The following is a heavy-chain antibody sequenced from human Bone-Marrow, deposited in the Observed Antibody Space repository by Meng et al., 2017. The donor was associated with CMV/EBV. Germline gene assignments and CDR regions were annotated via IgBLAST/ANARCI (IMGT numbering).Heavy chain of an antibody. J-gene: IGHJ6*02. Sequence: SCAISGDSVSSNSAAWNWIRQSPSRGLEWLGRTYYRSKWYNDYAVSVKSRITINPDTSKNQFSLQLNSVTPEDTAVYYCARVHKWLQSRGYYYGLDVWGQGTTVTVSS. CDR2: TYYRSKWYN. D-gene: IGHD5-24*01. V-gene: IGHV6-1*01. CDR3: ARVHKWLQSRGYYYGLDV. CDR1: GDSVSSNSAA.